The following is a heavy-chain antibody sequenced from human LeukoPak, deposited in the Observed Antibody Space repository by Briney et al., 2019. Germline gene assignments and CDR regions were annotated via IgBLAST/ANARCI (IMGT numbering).Heavy chain of an antibody. J-gene: IGHJ2*01. CDR3: ARAPPDSGYDLGLRYFDL. Sequence: SGTLSLTCAVSGGSISSSNWWSWVRQPPGKGLEWIGEIYHSGSTNYNPSLKSRVTISVDKSKNQFSLKLSPVTAADTAVYYCARAPPDSGYDLGLRYFDLWGRGTLVTVSS. CDR2: IYHSGST. D-gene: IGHD5-12*01. V-gene: IGHV4-4*02. CDR1: GGSISSSNW.